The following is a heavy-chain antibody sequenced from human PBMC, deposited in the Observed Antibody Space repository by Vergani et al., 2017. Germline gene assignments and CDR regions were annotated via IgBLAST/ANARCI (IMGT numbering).Heavy chain of an antibody. CDR1: GFTFSNAW. Sequence: EVQLVESGGGLVKPGGSLRLSCAASGFTFSNAWMSWVRQAPGKGLEWVGRLKSKTDGGTTDYAAPVKGRFTISRDDSENTLYLQMNSLKTEDTAVYYFTTESYCSSTSCYTFDYWGQGTLVTVSS. CDR3: TTESYCSSTSCYTFDY. V-gene: IGHV3-15*01. CDR2: LKSKTDGGTT. D-gene: IGHD2-2*02. J-gene: IGHJ4*02.